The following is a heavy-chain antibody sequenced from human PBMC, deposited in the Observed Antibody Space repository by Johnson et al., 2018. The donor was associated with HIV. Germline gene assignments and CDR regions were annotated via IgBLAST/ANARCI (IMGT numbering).Heavy chain of an antibody. CDR1: GFTFSTYG. CDR2: MWYDGSNK. Sequence: QEKLVESGGGVVQPGRSLRLSCAASGFTFSTYGMHWVRQAPGKGLEWVAVMWYDGSNKYYADSVKGRFTISRDNSKNTLYLQMNSLRAEDTAVYYCAKDPGRQWLVMCAFDIWGQGTMVTVSS. V-gene: IGHV3-33*06. J-gene: IGHJ3*02. D-gene: IGHD6-19*01. CDR3: AKDPGRQWLVMCAFDI.